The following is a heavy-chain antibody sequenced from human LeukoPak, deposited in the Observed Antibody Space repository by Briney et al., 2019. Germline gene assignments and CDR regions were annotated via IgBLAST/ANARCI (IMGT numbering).Heavy chain of an antibody. CDR1: GFTFRDHW. J-gene: IGHJ4*02. D-gene: IGHD6-6*01. V-gene: IGHV3-74*03. Sequence: GGSLRLSCAASGFTFRDHWMQWVRQTPGKGLVWVSRISSDGSSTTYADSVKGRFTISRDNAKNTLYLQMNNLRAEDTAMYYCARDQRVTGRPDIDYWGQGTLVIVSS. CDR2: ISSDGSST. CDR3: ARDQRVTGRPDIDY.